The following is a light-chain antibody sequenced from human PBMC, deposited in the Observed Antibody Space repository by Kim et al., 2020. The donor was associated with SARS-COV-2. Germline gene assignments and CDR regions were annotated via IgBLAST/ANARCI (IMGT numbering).Light chain of an antibody. J-gene: IGKJ3*01. CDR1: QGISGW. CDR2: AAS. Sequence: ASVGDTVTISCRASQGISGWLAWYQQKPGKAPKVLIYAASNLQSGVPSRFSGTGSGTDFTLTISSLQPEDFATYFCQQTNSFPFTFGPGTKVDIK. V-gene: IGKV1-12*02. CDR3: QQTNSFPFT.